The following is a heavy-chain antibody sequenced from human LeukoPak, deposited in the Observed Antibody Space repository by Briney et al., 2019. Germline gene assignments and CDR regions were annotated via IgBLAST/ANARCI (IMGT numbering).Heavy chain of an antibody. J-gene: IGHJ4*02. CDR1: GYSISSGYY. CDR3: ARWDTVGYFDY. CDR2: IYHSGST. Sequence: PSETLSLTCAVSGYSISSGYYWGWIRPPPGKGLEWIGSIYHSGSTYYNPSLKSQVTISVDTSKNQFSLKLSSVTAADTAVYYCARWDTVGYFDYWGQGTLVTVSS. D-gene: IGHD4-23*01. V-gene: IGHV4-38-2*01.